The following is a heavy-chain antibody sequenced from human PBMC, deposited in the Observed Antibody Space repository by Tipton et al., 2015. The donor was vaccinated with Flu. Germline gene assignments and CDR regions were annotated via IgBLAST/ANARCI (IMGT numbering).Heavy chain of an antibody. CDR2: IFPSGTN. Sequence: TLSLTCTVSSGSIRSTNYFCAWIRQPPGKRLELIGSIFPSGTNYYNPSLKSRVTISGGTSKSQFSLMLRSVTAADTAVYYCARLSYYDVDLKNFYFDYWGQGALVTVSS. CDR1: SGSIRSTNYF. V-gene: IGHV4-39*01. CDR3: ARLSYYDVDLKNFYFDY. D-gene: IGHD3-10*02. J-gene: IGHJ4*02.